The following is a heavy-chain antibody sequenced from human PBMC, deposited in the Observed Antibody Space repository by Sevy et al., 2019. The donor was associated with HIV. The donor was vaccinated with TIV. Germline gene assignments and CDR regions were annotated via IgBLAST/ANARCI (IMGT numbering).Heavy chain of an antibody. J-gene: IGHJ6*02. CDR2: INHSGST. CDR3: ARGEGYWSSTSCYYWYGMDV. Sequence: SETLSLTCAVYGGSFSGYYWSWIRQPPGKGLEWIGEINHSGSTNYNPSLKSRVTISVDTSKNQFSLKLSSVTAADTALYYCARGEGYWSSTSCYYWYGMDVWGQGTTVTVSS. V-gene: IGHV4-34*01. D-gene: IGHD2-2*01. CDR1: GGSFSGYY.